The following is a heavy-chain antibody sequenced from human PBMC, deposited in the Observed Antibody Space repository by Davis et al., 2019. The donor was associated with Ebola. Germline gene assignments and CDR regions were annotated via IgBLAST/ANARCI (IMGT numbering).Heavy chain of an antibody. CDR2: IYYSGST. V-gene: IGHV4-39*01. CDR1: GGSISSSSYY. CDR3: ARQFYWFDP. Sequence: MPSETLSLTCTVSGGSISSSSYYWGWLRQPPGKGLEWIGCIYYSGSTYYNPSLKSRVTISVDTSKNQFSLKLSSVTAADTAVYYCARQFYWFDPWGQGTLVTVSS. J-gene: IGHJ5*02.